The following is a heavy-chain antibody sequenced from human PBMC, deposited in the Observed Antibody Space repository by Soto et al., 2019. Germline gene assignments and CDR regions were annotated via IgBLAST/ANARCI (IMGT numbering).Heavy chain of an antibody. CDR2: IIPIFGTA. CDR3: ARRGPTARGFDY. D-gene: IGHD3-10*01. CDR1: GGTFSSYA. J-gene: IGHJ4*02. Sequence: QVQLVQSGAEVKKPGSSVKVSCKASGGTFSSYAISWVRQAPGQGLEWMGGIIPIFGTANYAQKFQGRVTITADESTSTADTELGSLRSEDTAGYYCARRGPTARGFDYWGQGTLVTVSS. V-gene: IGHV1-69*12.